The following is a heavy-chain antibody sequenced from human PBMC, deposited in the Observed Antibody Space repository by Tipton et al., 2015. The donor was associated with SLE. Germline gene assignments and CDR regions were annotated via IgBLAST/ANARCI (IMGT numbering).Heavy chain of an antibody. Sequence: TLSLTCTVSGGSISSSSYYWGWIRQPPGKGLEWIGSIYYSGSTYYNPSLKSRVTISVDTSKNQFSLKLSSVTAADTAAYYCAEGVLPWAAFDIWGQWTMVTVSS. CDR2: IYYSGST. V-gene: IGHV4-39*07. D-gene: IGHD3-10*01. CDR3: AEGVLPWAAFDI. CDR1: GGSISSSSYY. J-gene: IGHJ3*02.